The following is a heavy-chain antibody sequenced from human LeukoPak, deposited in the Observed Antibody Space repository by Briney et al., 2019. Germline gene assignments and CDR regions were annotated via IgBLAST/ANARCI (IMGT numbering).Heavy chain of an antibody. D-gene: IGHD3-3*01. CDR1: GYSISTGYC. Sequence: SETLSLTCTVSGYSISTGYCWSWIRQPPGKGLEWIGYIFYSGSTNYNPSLKSRVTVSVDTSKNQFSLKLSSVTAADTAVYYCVRSDDFWSGYYGYWGQGTLVTVSS. V-gene: IGHV4-61*01. CDR2: IFYSGST. CDR3: VRSDDFWSGYYGY. J-gene: IGHJ4*02.